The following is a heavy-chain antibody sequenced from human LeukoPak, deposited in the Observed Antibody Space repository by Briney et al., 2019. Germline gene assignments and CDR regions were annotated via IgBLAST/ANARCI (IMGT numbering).Heavy chain of an antibody. V-gene: IGHV4-34*01. CDR1: GGSFSGYY. D-gene: IGHD3-22*01. CDR3: ARNYYDSSGYYLFDY. Sequence: ASETLSLTCAVYGGSFSGYYWSWIPQPPGKGLEWIGEINHSGSTNYNPSLKSRVTISVDTSKNQFSLKLSSVTAADTAVYYCARNYYDSSGYYLFDYWGQGTLVTVSS. J-gene: IGHJ4*02. CDR2: INHSGST.